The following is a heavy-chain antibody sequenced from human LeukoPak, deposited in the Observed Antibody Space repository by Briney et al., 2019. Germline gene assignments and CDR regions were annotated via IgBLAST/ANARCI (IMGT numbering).Heavy chain of an antibody. CDR2: ISYDGSNK. V-gene: IGHV3-30*04. Sequence: AGGSLRLSCAASGFTFSSYAMHWVRQAPGKGLEWVAVISYDGSNKYYADSVKGRFTISRDNSKNTLYLQMNSLRAEDTAVYYCAKDSTGYNWNYGWWYYYYGMDVWGQGTTVTVSS. CDR1: GFTFSSYA. D-gene: IGHD1-7*01. J-gene: IGHJ6*02. CDR3: AKDSTGYNWNYGWWYYYYGMDV.